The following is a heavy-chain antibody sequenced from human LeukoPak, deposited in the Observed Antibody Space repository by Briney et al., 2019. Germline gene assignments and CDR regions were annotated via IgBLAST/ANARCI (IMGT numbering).Heavy chain of an antibody. J-gene: IGHJ6*02. V-gene: IGHV4-34*01. CDR1: GGSFSGYY. Sequence: PSESLSLTCAVYGGSFSGYYWSWIRQPPGKGLEWIGEINHSGSTNYNPSLKSRVTISVDTSKNQFSLKLSSVTAADTAVYYCVRHRYCSSTSCYYYYYYGMDVWGQGTTVTVSS. CDR3: VRHRYCSSTSCYYYYYYGMDV. D-gene: IGHD2-2*01. CDR2: INHSGST.